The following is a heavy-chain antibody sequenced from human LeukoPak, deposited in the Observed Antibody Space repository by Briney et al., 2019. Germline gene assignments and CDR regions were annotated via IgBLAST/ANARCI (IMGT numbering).Heavy chain of an antibody. CDR3: ARDFYASGSHDY. J-gene: IGHJ4*02. Sequence: SGGSLRLSCAASGFTLKTYWMTWVRQAPGKGLEWVGNIKQDGSEEYYGDSVKGRFTISRDNAKNSLYLQMNSLRGEDTAVYYCARDFYASGSHDYWGQGTLVTVSS. V-gene: IGHV3-7*01. CDR2: IKQDGSEE. D-gene: IGHD3-10*01. CDR1: GFTLKTYW.